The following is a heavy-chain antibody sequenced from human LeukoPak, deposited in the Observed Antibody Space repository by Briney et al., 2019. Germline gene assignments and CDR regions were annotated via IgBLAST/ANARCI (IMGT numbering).Heavy chain of an antibody. CDR1: GGSISSYY. CDR3: ARESPTSYYYFDY. V-gene: IGHV4-59*01. Sequence: SETLSLTCTVSGGSISSYYWSWIRQPPGKGLEWIGYIYYSGSTNYNPSLKSRVTISVDTSKNQFSLKLSSVTAADTAVYYCARESPTSYYYFDYWGQGTLVTVSS. J-gene: IGHJ4*02. CDR2: IYYSGST. D-gene: IGHD1-26*01.